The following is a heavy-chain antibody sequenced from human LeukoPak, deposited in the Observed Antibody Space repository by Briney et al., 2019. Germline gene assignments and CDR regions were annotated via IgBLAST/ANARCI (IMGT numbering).Heavy chain of an antibody. J-gene: IGHJ4*02. CDR3: ARDRAAAPWGYFDY. D-gene: IGHD6-13*01. V-gene: IGHV3-30-3*01. CDR2: ISYDGSNK. Sequence: GGSLRLSCAASGFTFSSYAMHWVRQVPGKGLEWVAVISYDGSNKYYADSVKGRFTISRDNSKNTLYLQMNSLRTEDTALYYCARDRAAAPWGYFDYWGQGTLVTVSS. CDR1: GFTFSSYA.